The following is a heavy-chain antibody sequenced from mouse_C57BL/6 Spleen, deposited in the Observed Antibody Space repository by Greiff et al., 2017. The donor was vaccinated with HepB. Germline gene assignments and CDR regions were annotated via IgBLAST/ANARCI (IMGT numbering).Heavy chain of an antibody. CDR3: ARPSFYDGYSYWYFDV. V-gene: IGHV1-82*01. J-gene: IGHJ1*03. CDR2: IYPGDGDT. Sequence: VQLQQSGPELVKPGASVKISCKASGYAFSSSWMNWVKQRPGKGLEWIGRIYPGDGDTNYNGKFKGKATLTADKSSSTAYMQLSSLTSEDSAVYFCARPSFYDGYSYWYFDVWGTGTTVTVSS. D-gene: IGHD2-3*01. CDR1: GYAFSSSW.